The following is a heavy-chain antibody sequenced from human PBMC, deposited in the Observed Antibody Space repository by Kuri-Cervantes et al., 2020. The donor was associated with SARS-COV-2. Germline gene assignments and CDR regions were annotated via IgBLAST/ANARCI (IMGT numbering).Heavy chain of an antibody. CDR1: GLSFSSSW. CDR3: LLSPTGYGRFYP. D-gene: IGHD3-9*01. V-gene: IGHV3-74*01. Sequence: GESLKISCAASGLSFSSSWMHWVRQPPGKGLVWVSRISSDGSTTNYADSVKGRFTISRDNARNMLYLQMNSLRAEDTALYYCLLSPTGYGRFYPWGQGTLFTVSS. CDR2: ISSDGSTT. J-gene: IGHJ5*02.